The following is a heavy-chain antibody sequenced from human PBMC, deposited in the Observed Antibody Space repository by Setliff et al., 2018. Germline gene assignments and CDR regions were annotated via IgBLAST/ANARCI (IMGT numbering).Heavy chain of an antibody. Sequence: PSETVSLTCTVSGGSISSGGYYWSWIRQHPGKGLEWIGYIYYSGSTHYNPSLKSRVTISVDTSKNQFSLKLSSVTAADTAVYYCARVARVVLSRNAFDIWGQGTMVTVSS. J-gene: IGHJ3*02. CDR3: ARVARVVLSRNAFDI. D-gene: IGHD2-2*01. CDR1: GGSISSGGYY. CDR2: IYYSGST. V-gene: IGHV4-31*03.